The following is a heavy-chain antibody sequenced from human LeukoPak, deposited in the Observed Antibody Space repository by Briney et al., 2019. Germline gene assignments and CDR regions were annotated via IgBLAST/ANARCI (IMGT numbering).Heavy chain of an antibody. V-gene: IGHV3-23*01. CDR2: ISGSGGST. CDR1: GFTFSSYD. D-gene: IGHD3-10*01. J-gene: IGHJ4*02. CDR3: AKDRERGYYGSGSYLN. Sequence: GGSLRLSCAASGFTFSSYDMSWVRQAPGKGLEWVSAISGSGGSTYYADSVKGRFTISRDNSKNTLYLQMNSLRAEDTAVYYCAKDRERGYYGSGSYLNWGQGTLVTVSS.